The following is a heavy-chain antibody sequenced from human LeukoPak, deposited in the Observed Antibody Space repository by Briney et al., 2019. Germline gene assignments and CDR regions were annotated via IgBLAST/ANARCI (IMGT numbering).Heavy chain of an antibody. CDR2: IYRGGST. V-gene: IGHV3-66*01. CDR3: ARETFYYYDSSDYYGIFDY. CDR1: GFTVSSSY. Sequence: TGGSLRLSCAASGFTVSSSYMSWVRQAPGKGLEWVSVIYRGGSTNYADSVKGRFTISRDNSKNTLYLQMNSLRADDTAVYYCARETFYYYDSSDYYGIFDYWGQGTLVSVSS. J-gene: IGHJ4*02. D-gene: IGHD3-22*01.